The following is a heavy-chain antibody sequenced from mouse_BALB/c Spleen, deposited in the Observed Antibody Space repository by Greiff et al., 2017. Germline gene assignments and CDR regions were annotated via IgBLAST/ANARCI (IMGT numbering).Heavy chain of an antibody. CDR3: ARGDGNDIAY. V-gene: IGHV2-9*02. J-gene: IGHJ3*01. CDR1: GFSLTSYG. CDR2: IWAGGST. D-gene: IGHD2-1*01. Sequence: VMLVESGPGLVAPSQSLSITCTVSGFSLTSYGVHWVRQPPGKGLEWLGVIWAGGSTNYNSALMSRLSISKDNSKSQVFLKMNSLQTDDTAMYYCARGDGNDIAYWGQGTLVTVSA.